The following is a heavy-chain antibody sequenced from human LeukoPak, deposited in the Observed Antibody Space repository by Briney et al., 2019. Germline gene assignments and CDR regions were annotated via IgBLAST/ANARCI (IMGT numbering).Heavy chain of an antibody. D-gene: IGHD3-16*01. Sequence: GGSLRLSCAASGFTFSDYIMDWVRQAPGKGLEWVGRIRRGANSYTTEYAASVKGRFTISRDDSKNSLYLHMNSLKTEDAAVYHCSRDGGEGGNSAFDIWGQGTMVTVSS. V-gene: IGHV3-72*01. J-gene: IGHJ3*02. CDR1: GFTFSDYI. CDR3: SRDGGEGGNSAFDI. CDR2: IRRGANSYTT.